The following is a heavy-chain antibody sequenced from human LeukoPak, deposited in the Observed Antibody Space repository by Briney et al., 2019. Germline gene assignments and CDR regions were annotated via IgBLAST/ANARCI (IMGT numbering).Heavy chain of an antibody. V-gene: IGHV3-30*02. J-gene: IGHJ4*02. CDR2: IWYDGSNK. Sequence: PGGSLRLSCAASGFTFSSYAMHWVRQAPGKGLEWVAVIWYDGSNKYYADSVKGRFTISRDNSKNTLYLQMNSLRADDTALYYCAKDRSSSWSFDDWGQGTLVAVSS. CDR3: AKDRSSSWSFDD. CDR1: GFTFSSYA. D-gene: IGHD6-13*01.